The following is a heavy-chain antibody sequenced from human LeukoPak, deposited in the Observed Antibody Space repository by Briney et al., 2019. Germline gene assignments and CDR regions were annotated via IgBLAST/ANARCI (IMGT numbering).Heavy chain of an antibody. D-gene: IGHD5-18*01. CDR2: IIPIFGTA. CDR1: GGTFSSYA. CDR3: ARCGYSYGYWYYYYMDV. Sequence: SVKVSCKASGGTFSSYAISWVRQAPGQGLEWMGGIIPIFGTANYAQKFQGRVTITADESTSTAYMELSSLRSEDTAVYYCARCGYSYGYWYYYYMDVWGKGTTVTVSS. J-gene: IGHJ6*03. V-gene: IGHV1-69*13.